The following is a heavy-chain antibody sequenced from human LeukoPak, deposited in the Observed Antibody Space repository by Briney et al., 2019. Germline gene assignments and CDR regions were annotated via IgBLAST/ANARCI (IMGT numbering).Heavy chain of an antibody. V-gene: IGHV1-24*01. D-gene: IGHD1-14*01. CDR1: GYTLTELS. J-gene: IGHJ5*02. CDR3: ATDRFSLGWFGP. CDR2: FDPEDGET. Sequence: ASVKVSCKVSGYTLTELSMHWVRPAPGKGLEWMGGFDPEDGETIYAQKVQVRVTMTEDTSTDTAYMELSSLRSEDTAGYYCATDRFSLGWFGPWGQGTLVTVSS.